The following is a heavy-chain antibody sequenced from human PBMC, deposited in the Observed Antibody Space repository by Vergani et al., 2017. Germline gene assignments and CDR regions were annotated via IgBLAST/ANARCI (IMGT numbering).Heavy chain of an antibody. CDR3: TTAWGLYYLHGEYFQY. J-gene: IGHJ1*01. CDR1: GFTFDTYT. V-gene: IGHV3-23*01. D-gene: IGHD3-10*01. Sequence: EVQLLESGGGLVQPGGSRRLSCAGAGFTFDTYTMAYVRQAPGKGLEWVATISSGGGDIFYADSVKGRFTISRDNSKNTLCLQINSLKDEDTAVYYCTTAWGLYYLHGEYFQYWGRGTLVSVSS. CDR2: ISSGGGDI.